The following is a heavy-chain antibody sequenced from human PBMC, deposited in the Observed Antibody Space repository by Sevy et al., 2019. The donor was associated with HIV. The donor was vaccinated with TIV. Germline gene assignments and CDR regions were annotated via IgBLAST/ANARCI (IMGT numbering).Heavy chain of an antibody. Sequence: SLRLSCTASGFTFSSAWMSWVRQAPGKGLEWVGHIKSEFDGGAIDYAAPVKGRFSISREDSKNTVYLQMNSLKTEDTAVYYCITDPAYRGYDEEVINYYFYGMDVWGQGTTVTVSS. CDR1: GFTFSSAW. CDR2: IKSEFDGGAI. J-gene: IGHJ6*02. CDR3: ITDPAYRGYDEEVINYYFYGMDV. V-gene: IGHV3-15*01. D-gene: IGHD5-12*01.